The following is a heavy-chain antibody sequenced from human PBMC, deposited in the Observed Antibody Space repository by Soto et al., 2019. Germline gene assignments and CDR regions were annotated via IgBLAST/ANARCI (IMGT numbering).Heavy chain of an antibody. CDR1: GFTFSAYW. J-gene: IGHJ4*02. D-gene: IGHD1-1*01. V-gene: IGHV3-74*01. Sequence: PGESLKISCAVSGFTFSAYWMHWVRQVPGKGLTWVSRISDDGSTATYADSVKGRFVISRDNAKNSLYLEMNTLRVDDSGLYYCARGPRVSSTGTGAHWGRGTPVTVSS. CDR2: ISDDGSTA. CDR3: ARGPRVSSTGTGAH.